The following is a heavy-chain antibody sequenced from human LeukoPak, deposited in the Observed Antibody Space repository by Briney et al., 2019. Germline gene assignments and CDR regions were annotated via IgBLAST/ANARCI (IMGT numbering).Heavy chain of an antibody. CDR1: GYTFTSYG. D-gene: IGHD1-26*01. V-gene: IGHV1-18*01. Sequence: ASVKVSCKASGYTFTSYGISWVRQAPGQGLEWMGWISAYNGNTNYAQKLQGRVTMTTDTSTSTAYVELRSLRSDDTAVYYCARDTPLSYPDYWGQGTLVTVSS. CDR2: ISAYNGNT. J-gene: IGHJ4*02. CDR3: ARDTPLSYPDY.